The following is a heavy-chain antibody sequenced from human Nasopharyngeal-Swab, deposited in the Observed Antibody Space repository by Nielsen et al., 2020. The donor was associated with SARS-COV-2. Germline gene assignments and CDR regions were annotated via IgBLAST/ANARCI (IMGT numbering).Heavy chain of an antibody. V-gene: IGHV4-34*01. D-gene: IGHD2-21*02. CDR2: INHSGST. Sequence: SETLSLICAVYGGSFSGYYWSWIRQPPGKGLEWIGEINHSGSTNYNPSLKSRVTISVDTSKNQFSLKLSSVTAADTAVYYCARGHIVVVTATQDYYYYYGMDVWGQGTTVTVSS. CDR3: ARGHIVVVTATQDYYYYYGMDV. J-gene: IGHJ6*02. CDR1: GGSFSGYY.